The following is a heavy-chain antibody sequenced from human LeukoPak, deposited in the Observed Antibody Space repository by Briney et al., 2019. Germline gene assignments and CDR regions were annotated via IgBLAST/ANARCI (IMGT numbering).Heavy chain of an antibody. CDR3: ARLIPKEDAFDI. Sequence: ASVKVSCKASGYTFTSYYMHWVRQAPGQGLEWMGIINPSGCSTSYAQKFQGRVTMTRDTSTSTVYMELSSLRSEDTAVYYCARLIPKEDAFDIWGQGTMVTVSS. CDR2: INPSGCST. V-gene: IGHV1-46*01. CDR1: GYTFTSYY. D-gene: IGHD3-16*01. J-gene: IGHJ3*02.